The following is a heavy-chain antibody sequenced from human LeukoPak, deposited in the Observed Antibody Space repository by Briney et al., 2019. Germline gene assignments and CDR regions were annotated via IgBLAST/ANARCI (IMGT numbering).Heavy chain of an antibody. J-gene: IGHJ4*02. Sequence: SETLSLTCTVSGGSISSSSYYWGWIRQPPGKGLEWIGSIYYSGSPYYNPSLKSRVTISVDTSKNQFSLKLSSVTAADTAVYYCARREQLGRWYYFDYWGQGTLVTVSS. D-gene: IGHD6-13*01. V-gene: IGHV4-39*07. CDR3: ARREQLGRWYYFDY. CDR1: GGSISSSSYY. CDR2: IYYSGSP.